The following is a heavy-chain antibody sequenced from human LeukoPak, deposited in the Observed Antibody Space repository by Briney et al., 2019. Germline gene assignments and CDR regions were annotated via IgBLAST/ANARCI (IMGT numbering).Heavy chain of an antibody. J-gene: IGHJ4*02. D-gene: IGHD1-26*01. CDR3: ARTDGSILFDY. CDR1: GGSISSGGYS. Sequence: SQTLSLTCAVSGGSISSGGYSWSWIRQPPGKGLEWIGYIYHSGSTYYNPSLKSRVTISVDRSKNQFFLKLSSVTAADTAVYYCARTDGSILFDYWGQGTLVTVSS. V-gene: IGHV4-30-2*01. CDR2: IYHSGST.